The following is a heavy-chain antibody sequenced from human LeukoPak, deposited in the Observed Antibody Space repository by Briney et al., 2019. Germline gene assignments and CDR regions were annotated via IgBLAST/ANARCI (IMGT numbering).Heavy chain of an antibody. V-gene: IGHV1-18*01. D-gene: IGHD6-13*01. Sequence: ASVKVSCKASGYTFTSYGISWVRQAPGQGLEWMGWISGYNGNTNYAQKLQGRVTMTTDTSTSTAYMELRSLRSDDTAVYYCARVAIAAFYFDSWGQGTLVSVSS. CDR1: GYTFTSYG. CDR2: ISGYNGNT. CDR3: ARVAIAAFYFDS. J-gene: IGHJ4*02.